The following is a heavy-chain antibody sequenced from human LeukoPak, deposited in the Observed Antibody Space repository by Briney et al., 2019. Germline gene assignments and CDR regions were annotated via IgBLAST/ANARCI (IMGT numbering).Heavy chain of an antibody. Sequence: GGSLRLSCAASGFTFSSYAMSWVRQAPGKGLEWVSTISGSGDSTYYGDSVKGRFTISSANSKNTLFLQLNSLRAEDTPVYYCARDGPDYYDSTGRPHANFDYWGQGTLVTVSS. D-gene: IGHD3-22*01. CDR1: GFTFSSYA. CDR2: ISGSGDST. J-gene: IGHJ4*02. V-gene: IGHV3-23*01. CDR3: ARDGPDYYDSTGRPHANFDY.